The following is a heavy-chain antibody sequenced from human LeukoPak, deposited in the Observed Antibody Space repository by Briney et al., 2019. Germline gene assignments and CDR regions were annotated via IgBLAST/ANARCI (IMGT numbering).Heavy chain of an antibody. CDR1: GGSISSGSYY. V-gene: IGHV4-61*02. J-gene: IGHJ6*03. D-gene: IGHD6-6*01. Sequence: PSQTLSLTCTVSGGSISSGSYYWSWIRQPAGKGLEWIGRIYTSGSTNYNPSLKSRVTISVDTSKNQFSLKLSSVTAADTAVYYCARFPIAARPYYYYYMDVWGKGTTVTVSS. CDR2: IYTSGST. CDR3: ARFPIAARPYYYYYMDV.